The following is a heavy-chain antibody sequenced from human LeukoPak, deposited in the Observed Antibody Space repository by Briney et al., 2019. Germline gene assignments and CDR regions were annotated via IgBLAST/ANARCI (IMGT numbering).Heavy chain of an antibody. D-gene: IGHD3-22*01. V-gene: IGHV1-69*05. CDR2: IIPIFGTA. CDR1: GYTFTSYG. CDR3: ARALSAYYYDSSGLDY. Sequence: SVKVSCKASGYTFTSYGISWVRQAPGQGLEWMGGIIPIFGTANYAQKFQGRVTITTDESTSTAYMELSSLRSEDTAVYYCARALSAYYYDSSGLDYWGQGTLVTVSS. J-gene: IGHJ4*02.